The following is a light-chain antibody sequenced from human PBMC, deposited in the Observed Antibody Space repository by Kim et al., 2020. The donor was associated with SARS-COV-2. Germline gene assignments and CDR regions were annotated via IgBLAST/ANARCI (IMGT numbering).Light chain of an antibody. Sequence: VSPGERATLSCRASESVRRNVAWYQQKPGQAPRLLIYGGSTRATGIPAKFSGSGSGTEFTLIINSLQSDDSAVYYCQQYSNWPPYSFGLGTKLEI. CDR3: QQYSNWPPYS. J-gene: IGKJ2*03. V-gene: IGKV3-15*01. CDR2: GGS. CDR1: ESVRRN.